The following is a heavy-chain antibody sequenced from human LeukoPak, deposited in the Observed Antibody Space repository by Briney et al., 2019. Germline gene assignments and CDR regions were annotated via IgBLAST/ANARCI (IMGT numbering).Heavy chain of an antibody. CDR3: ARGGFVGEIAVAGDFDY. J-gene: IGHJ4*02. D-gene: IGHD6-19*01. Sequence: PGGFLRLSCAASGFTFSSYAMSWVRQAPGKGLEWVSAISDSGAKTYYADSVKGRFTISRDNAKNSLYLQMNSLRAEDTALYHCARGGFVGEIAVAGDFDYWGQGTLVTVSS. CDR2: ISDSGAKT. V-gene: IGHV3-23*01. CDR1: GFTFSSYA.